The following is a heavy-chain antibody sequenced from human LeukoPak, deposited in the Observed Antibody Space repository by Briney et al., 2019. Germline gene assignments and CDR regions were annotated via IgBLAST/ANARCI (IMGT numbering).Heavy chain of an antibody. CDR1: GFTFSSYA. CDR3: AKAGGSLSRDY. Sequence: GGSLRLSCAASGFTFSSYAMHWVRQAPGKGLEWVAVISYDGSNKYYADSVKGRFTISRDNSKNTLYLQMNSLRAEDTAVYYCAKAGGSLSRDYWGQGTLVTVSS. J-gene: IGHJ4*02. V-gene: IGHV3-30*04. D-gene: IGHD3-10*01. CDR2: ISYDGSNK.